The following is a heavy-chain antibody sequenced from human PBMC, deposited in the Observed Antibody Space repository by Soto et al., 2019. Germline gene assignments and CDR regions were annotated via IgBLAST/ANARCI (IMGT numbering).Heavy chain of an antibody. D-gene: IGHD3-10*01. CDR1: GFTFSSYS. Sequence: GGSLRLSCAASGFTFSSYSMNWVRQAPGKGPEWVSSISSSGTYTHYAESVNGRFTISRDNAQKSVYLQVSSLRVEDTAVYYCAKDRHYPRDYFHYWGQGTLVTVSS. J-gene: IGHJ4*02. CDR2: ISSSGTYT. V-gene: IGHV3-21*01. CDR3: AKDRHYPRDYFHY.